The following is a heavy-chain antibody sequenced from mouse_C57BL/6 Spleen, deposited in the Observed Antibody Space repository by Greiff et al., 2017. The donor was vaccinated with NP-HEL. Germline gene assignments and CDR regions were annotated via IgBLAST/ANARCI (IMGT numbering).Heavy chain of an antibody. J-gene: IGHJ2*01. Sequence: EVHLVESGGGLVKPGGSLKLSCAASGFTFSDYGMHWVRQAPEKGLEWVAYISSGSSTIYYADTVKGRFTISRDNAKNTLFLQMTSLRSEDTAMYYCARSTMAFDYWGQGTTLTVSS. D-gene: IGHD2-1*01. CDR1: GFTFSDYG. CDR3: ARSTMAFDY. CDR2: ISSGSSTI. V-gene: IGHV5-17*01.